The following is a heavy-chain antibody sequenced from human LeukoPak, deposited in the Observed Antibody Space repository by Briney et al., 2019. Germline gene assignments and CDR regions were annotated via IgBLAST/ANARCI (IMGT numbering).Heavy chain of an antibody. CDR1: GGSISSSSYY. CDR2: IYTSGST. V-gene: IGHV4-61*02. D-gene: IGHD3-22*01. Sequence: SETLSLTCTVSGGSISSSSYYWGWIRQPAGKGLEWIGRIYTSGSTNYNPSLKSRVTMSVDTSKNQFSLKLSSVTAADTAVYYCAASYDSSGYYPFQHWGQGTLVTVSS. J-gene: IGHJ1*01. CDR3: AASYDSSGYYPFQH.